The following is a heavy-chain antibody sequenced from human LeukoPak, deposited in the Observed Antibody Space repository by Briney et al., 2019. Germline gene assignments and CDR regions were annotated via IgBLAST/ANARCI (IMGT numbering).Heavy chain of an antibody. J-gene: IGHJ4*02. CDR3: ARGIPGYFGTSGYYYEY. Sequence: GGSLRLSCAASGFTFSSYGMSWVRQAPGKGLEWVANIKKDGTETYYVDSVKGRFTVSRENAKNSLYLQMNSLRATDTAVYYCARGIPGYFGTSGYYYEYWGQGTLVTVSS. D-gene: IGHD3-22*01. CDR2: IKKDGTET. CDR1: GFTFSSYG. V-gene: IGHV3-7*01.